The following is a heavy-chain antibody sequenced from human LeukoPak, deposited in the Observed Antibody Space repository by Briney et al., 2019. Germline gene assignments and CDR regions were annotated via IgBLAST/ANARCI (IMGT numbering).Heavy chain of an antibody. CDR3: ARDAYGSWDFDS. D-gene: IGHD4-17*01. J-gene: IGHJ4*02. CDR2: IYSGGST. Sequence: GGSLRLSCAVSGFIFEDHGMSWVRQAPGKGLEWVSVIYSGGSTYYADSVKGRFTISRDNSKNTLYLQMNSLRAEDTAVYYCARDAYGSWDFDSWGQGTLVTVSS. CDR1: GFIFEDHG. V-gene: IGHV3-66*01.